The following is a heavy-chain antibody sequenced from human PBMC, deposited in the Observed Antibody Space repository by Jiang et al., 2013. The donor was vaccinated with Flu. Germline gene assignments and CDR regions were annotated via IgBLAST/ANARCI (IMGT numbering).Heavy chain of an antibody. Sequence: SGAEVKKPGASVKVSCKPSGYTFSAYGINWVRQAPGQGLEWMGWISSYNGYTKYAQKLQGRVTMTTDTSTSTAYMELRSLRSDDTAVYYCARDVMEFCGGGTCLWNYNGMEVWGQGTTVTVSS. CDR1: GYTFSAYG. D-gene: IGHD2-15*01. CDR2: ISSYNGYT. J-gene: IGHJ6*02. V-gene: IGHV1-18*01. CDR3: ARDVMEFCGGGTCLWNYNGMEV.